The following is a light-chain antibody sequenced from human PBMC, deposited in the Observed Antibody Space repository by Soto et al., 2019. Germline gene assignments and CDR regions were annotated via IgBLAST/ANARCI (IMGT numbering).Light chain of an antibody. CDR2: DAS. Sequence: EIGWTQAPATLSLSPGERATLSCRASQSVSSYLAWYQQKPGQAPRLLIYDASNRATGIPARFSGSGSGTDFTLTISRLERQYFADYYFQQLSNWACTFGQGTKVQMK. CDR1: QSVSSY. CDR3: QQLSNWACT. J-gene: IGKJ1*01. V-gene: IGKV3-11*01.